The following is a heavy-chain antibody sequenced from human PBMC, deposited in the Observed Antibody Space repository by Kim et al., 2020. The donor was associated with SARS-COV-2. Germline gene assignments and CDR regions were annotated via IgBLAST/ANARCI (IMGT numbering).Heavy chain of an antibody. CDR3: ARDVRHYDFWSGYFGLGH. CDR1: GFTFSSYG. D-gene: IGHD3-3*01. J-gene: IGHJ4*02. CDR2: IWYDGSNK. V-gene: IGHV3-33*01. Sequence: GGSLRLSCAASGFTFSSYGMHWVRQAPGKGLEWVAVIWYDGSNKYYADSVKGRFTISRDNSKNTLYLQMNSLRAEDTAVYYCARDVRHYDFWSGYFGLGHWGQGTLVTVSS.